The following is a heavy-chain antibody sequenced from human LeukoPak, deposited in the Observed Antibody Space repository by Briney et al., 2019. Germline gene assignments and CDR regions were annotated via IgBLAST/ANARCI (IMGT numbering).Heavy chain of an antibody. V-gene: IGHV4-39*07. D-gene: IGHD1-26*01. CDR1: GGSISSSSYY. CDR2: IYYSGST. Sequence: SETLSLTCTVSGGSISSSSYYWGWIRQPPGKGLEWIGSIYYSGSTYYNPSLKSRVTISVDTSKNQFSLKLSSVTAADTAVYYCARFNSGSYQHYFDYWGQGTLVTVSS. J-gene: IGHJ4*02. CDR3: ARFNSGSYQHYFDY.